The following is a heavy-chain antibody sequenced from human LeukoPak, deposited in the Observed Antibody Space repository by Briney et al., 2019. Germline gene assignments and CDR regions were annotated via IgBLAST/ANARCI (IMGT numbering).Heavy chain of an antibody. CDR1: GFTFDDYT. CDR2: ISWDGGST. V-gene: IGHV3-43*01. J-gene: IGHJ4*02. Sequence: GGSLRLSCAASGFTFDDYTMHWVRQAPGKGLEGVSLISWDGGSTYYADSVKGRFTISRDNSKNTLYLQMNSLRADDTAVYYCARYDGGSGPFDYWGQGTLVTVSS. D-gene: IGHD3-10*01. CDR3: ARYDGGSGPFDY.